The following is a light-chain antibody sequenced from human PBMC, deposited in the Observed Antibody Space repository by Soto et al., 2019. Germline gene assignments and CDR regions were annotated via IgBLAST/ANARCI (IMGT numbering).Light chain of an antibody. CDR1: QSVGRS. J-gene: IGKJ4*01. Sequence: EIVLTQYPATLSLSPGERATLSCWASQSVGRSLAWYQQKPGQAPRLLIYDTSNRATGIPARLSGSGYGTDLTITISSLEPEDFAVYYCQHRANWPLTFGGGTKVDIK. CDR3: QHRANWPLT. CDR2: DTS. V-gene: IGKV3-11*01.